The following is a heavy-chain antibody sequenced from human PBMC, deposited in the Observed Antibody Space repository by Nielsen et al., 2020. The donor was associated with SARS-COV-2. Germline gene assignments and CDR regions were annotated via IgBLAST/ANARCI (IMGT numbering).Heavy chain of an antibody. J-gene: IGHJ4*02. V-gene: IGHV4-59*01. CDR1: GGSISGYY. CDR2: MFYSGNT. D-gene: IGHD5-24*01. CDR3: VRIDMATISVDY. Sequence: SETLSLTCTVSGGSISGYYWSWIRQPPGNGLEWIGYMFYSGNTNYNPSLKRRVTISVDTSKNQFSLKVNSVTAADTAVYYCVRIDMATISVDYWGRGTLVTVSS.